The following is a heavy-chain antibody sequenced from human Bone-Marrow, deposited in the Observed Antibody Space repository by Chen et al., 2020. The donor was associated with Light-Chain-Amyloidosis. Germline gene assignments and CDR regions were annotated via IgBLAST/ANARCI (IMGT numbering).Heavy chain of an antibody. CDR3: AKGLGPARNTENDY. J-gene: IGHJ4*02. D-gene: IGHD1-26*01. V-gene: IGHV3-23*03. CDR2: AYTDGKT. CDR1: GFPLSNYA. Sequence: EVQLEESGGNLVQPGGSLRLSCVVSGFPLSNYAVSWVRQAPGKGLEWVSGAYTDGKTFYADSVKGRFTVSRDISKNTVYLQMDSLRAEDTAVYYCAKGLGPARNTENDYWGQGTLVTVSS.